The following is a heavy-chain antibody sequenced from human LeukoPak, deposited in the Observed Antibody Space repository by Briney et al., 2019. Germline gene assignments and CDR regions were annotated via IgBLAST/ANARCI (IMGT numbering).Heavy chain of an antibody. V-gene: IGHV4-4*02. D-gene: IGHD2-2*02. Sequence: SETLSLTCAVSGGSISSSNWRSWVRQPPGKGLEWIGEIYHSGSTNYNPSLKSRVTISVDKSKNQFSLKLSSVTAADTAVYYCARERIKYCSSTSCYTFDAFDIWGQGTMVTVSS. CDR1: GGSISSSNW. CDR2: IYHSGST. J-gene: IGHJ3*02. CDR3: ARERIKYCSSTSCYTFDAFDI.